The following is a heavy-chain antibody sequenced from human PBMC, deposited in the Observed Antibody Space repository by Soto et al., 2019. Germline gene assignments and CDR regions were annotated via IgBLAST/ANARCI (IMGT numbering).Heavy chain of an antibody. CDR3: AKDLGRWAVKYGMDV. J-gene: IGHJ6*02. V-gene: IGHV3-30*18. D-gene: IGHD4-4*01. CDR1: GFTFSSYG. Sequence: GGSLRLSCAASGFTFSSYGMHWVRQAPGKGLEWVAVISYDGSNKYYADSVKGRFTISRDNSKNTLYLQMNSLRAEDTAVYYSAKDLGRWAVKYGMDVWGQGTTVTVSS. CDR2: ISYDGSNK.